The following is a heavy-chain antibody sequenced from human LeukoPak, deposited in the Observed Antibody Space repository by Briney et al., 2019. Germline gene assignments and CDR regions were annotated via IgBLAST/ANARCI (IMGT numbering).Heavy chain of an antibody. D-gene: IGHD5-18*01. CDR3: AKDGGGYSYGDLPFDY. CDR1: AGTFSSYA. Sequence: GASVKVSCKASAGTFSSYAISWVRQAPGQGLEWMGRIIPILGIANYAQKFQGRVTITADKSTSTAYMELSSLRSEDTAVYYCAKDGGGYSYGDLPFDYWGQGTLVTVSS. V-gene: IGHV1-69*04. CDR2: IIPILGIA. J-gene: IGHJ4*02.